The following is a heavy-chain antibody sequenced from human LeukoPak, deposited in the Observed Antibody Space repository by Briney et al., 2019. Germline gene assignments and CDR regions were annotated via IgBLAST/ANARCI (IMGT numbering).Heavy chain of an antibody. J-gene: IGHJ4*02. CDR3: ARGSGGWAIQLWYDY. V-gene: IGHV1-46*01. Sequence: ASVKVSCKASGNTFTNYYVHWVRQAPGQGLEWMGIINPSGGSTTYAQKFQGRVTMTRDTSASTVYMELSSLRSEDTAVYYCARGSGGWAIQLWYDYWGQGTLVTVSS. CDR1: GNTFTNYY. CDR2: INPSGGST. D-gene: IGHD5-18*01.